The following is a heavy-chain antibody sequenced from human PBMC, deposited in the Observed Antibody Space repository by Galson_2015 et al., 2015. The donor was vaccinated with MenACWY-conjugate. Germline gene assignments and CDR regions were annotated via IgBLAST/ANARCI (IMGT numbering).Heavy chain of an antibody. Sequence: CAISGDSVSSNSAAWSWIRQSPPRGLEWLGRTYYRSRWFNDYAESVRSRITINPDTSKNQFSLQLSSVTPEDTAVYYCARDKGYLSGWSSNALNWFDSWGQGTLVTVSS. CDR2: TYYRSRWFN. J-gene: IGHJ5*01. D-gene: IGHD6-19*01. V-gene: IGHV6-1*01. CDR3: ARDKGYLSGWSSNALNWFDS. CDR1: GDSVSSNSAA.